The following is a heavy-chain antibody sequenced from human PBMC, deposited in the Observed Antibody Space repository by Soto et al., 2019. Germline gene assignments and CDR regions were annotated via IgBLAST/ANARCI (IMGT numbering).Heavy chain of an antibody. D-gene: IGHD3-22*01. V-gene: IGHV4-30-4*01. J-gene: IGHJ6*02. CDR1: GGSISSGDYY. CDR3: ARDRGYYDSSGSGVGMDV. CDR2: FYYSGST. Sequence: SETLSLTCTVSGGSISSGDYYWSWIRQPPGKGLEWIGYFYYSGSTYYNPSLKSRVTISVDTSKNQFSLKLSSVTAADTAVYYCARDRGYYDSSGSGVGMDVWGQGTTVTVSS.